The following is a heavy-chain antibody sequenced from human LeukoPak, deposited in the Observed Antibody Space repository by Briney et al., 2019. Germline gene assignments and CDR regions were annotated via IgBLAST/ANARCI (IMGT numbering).Heavy chain of an antibody. V-gene: IGHV4-31*03. CDR1: GGSISSGGYY. CDR3: ARGYSPYGTDV. CDR2: IYYSGST. Sequence: SETLSLTCTVSGGSISSGGYYWSWIRQHPGKGLEWIGYIYYSGSTYYNPSLKSRVTISVDTSKNQFSLKLSSVTAADTAVYYCARGYSPYGTDVWGQGTTVTVSS. J-gene: IGHJ6*02. D-gene: IGHD4-4*01.